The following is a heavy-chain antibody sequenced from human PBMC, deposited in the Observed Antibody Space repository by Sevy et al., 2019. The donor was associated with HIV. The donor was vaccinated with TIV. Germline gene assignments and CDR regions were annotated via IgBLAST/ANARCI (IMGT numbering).Heavy chain of an antibody. V-gene: IGHV3-15*01. CDR3: ATAPGYYDSAPFDY. CDR1: GFTFNNAW. Sequence: GGSLRLSCAVSGFTFNNAWMNWGRQAPGTGLQWVGLIKSKIDGETTDDAAPVKGRFTISRDDSKNTLFLQMNSLKIEDTGVYYCATAPGYYDSAPFDYWGPGTLVTVSS. D-gene: IGHD3-22*01. CDR2: IKSKIDGETT. J-gene: IGHJ4*02.